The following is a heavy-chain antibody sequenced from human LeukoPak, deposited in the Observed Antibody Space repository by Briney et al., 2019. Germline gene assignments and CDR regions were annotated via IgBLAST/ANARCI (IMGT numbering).Heavy chain of an antibody. V-gene: IGHV3-48*02. CDR3: ARVQYYYDSSGPPDY. CDR2: ISSNSSTI. D-gene: IGHD3-22*01. J-gene: IGHJ4*02. Sequence: GGSLRLSCAASGFTFSSYSVNWVRQAPGKGLEWVSYISSNSSTIYYADSVKGRFTISRDNAKNSLYLQMNSLRDEDTAVYYCARVQYYYDSSGPPDYWGQGTLVTVSS. CDR1: GFTFSSYS.